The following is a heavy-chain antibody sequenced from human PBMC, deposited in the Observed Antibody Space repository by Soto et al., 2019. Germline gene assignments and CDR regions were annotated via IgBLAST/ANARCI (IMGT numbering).Heavy chain of an antibody. CDR1: GFSFSVYA. V-gene: IGHV3-23*01. Sequence: GGSLRLSCAASGFSFSVYALHWVRQAPGKGLGWVSAISGSGTRTYYADSVKGRFTISGDRSKNTVYLQMNSLRAEDTAVYYCAKGPTIFGVVITYEYYYGMDVWGQGTTVTVSS. CDR2: ISGSGTRT. J-gene: IGHJ6*02. CDR3: AKGPTIFGVVITYEYYYGMDV. D-gene: IGHD3-3*01.